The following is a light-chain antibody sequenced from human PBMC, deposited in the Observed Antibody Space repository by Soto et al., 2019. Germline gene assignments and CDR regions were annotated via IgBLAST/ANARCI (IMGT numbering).Light chain of an antibody. J-gene: IGKJ1*01. CDR2: AAS. V-gene: IGKV1-39*01. CDR3: QQSYSTPPT. CDR1: QSMSTF. Sequence: DIQMTQSPSSLSASVGDRVTITCRASQSMSTFLNWYQQKPGKAPKLLIFAASSLQSGVPSRFSGSGSGTDFTLTISSLQPEDFATYYCQQSYSTPPTFGQGTNVEIK.